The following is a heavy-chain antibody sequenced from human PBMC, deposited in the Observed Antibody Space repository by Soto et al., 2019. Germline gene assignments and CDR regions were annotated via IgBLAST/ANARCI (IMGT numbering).Heavy chain of an antibody. D-gene: IGHD2-15*01. J-gene: IGHJ5*02. CDR3: ARSKTRFYCSGGSCYWNWFDP. Sequence: GGSLRLSCAASGFTFSSYDMHWVRQATGKGLEWVSAIGTAGDTYYPGSVKGRFTISRENAKNSFYLQMNSLRAGDTAVYYCARSKTRFYCSGGSCYWNWFDPWGQGTLVTVSS. V-gene: IGHV3-13*01. CDR2: IGTAGDT. CDR1: GFTFSSYD.